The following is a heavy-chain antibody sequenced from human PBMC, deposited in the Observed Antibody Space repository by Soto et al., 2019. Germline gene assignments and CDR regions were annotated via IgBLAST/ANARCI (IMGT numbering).Heavy chain of an antibody. CDR2: INPSGGST. CDR3: ARTIAAAGQFDY. V-gene: IGHV1-46*01. J-gene: IGHJ4*02. CDR1: GYTFTSYY. D-gene: IGHD6-13*01. Sequence: ASVKISCKASGYTFTSYYMHWVRQAPGQGLEWMGIINPSGGSTSYAQKFQGRVTMTRDTSTSTVYMELSSLRSEDTAVYYCARTIAAAGQFDYWGQGTLVTVSS.